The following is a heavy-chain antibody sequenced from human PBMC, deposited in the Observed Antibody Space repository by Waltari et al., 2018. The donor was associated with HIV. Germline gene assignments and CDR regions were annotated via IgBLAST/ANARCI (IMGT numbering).Heavy chain of an antibody. CDR1: GYTFTSYW. CDR3: ARRPDYGGDWFGS. D-gene: IGHD3-10*01. CDR2: VYPHSGRA. V-gene: IGHV5-51*03. J-gene: IGHJ5*01. Sequence: EVRLVQSGAVIKRPGDSLKISCKPSGYTFTSYWIGWVGQTAGRGLEWIGVVYPHSGRAQYNPSFHGRGGISTDWSTRTAYRGWRSWTALDTGVYYCARRPDYGGDWFGSWGQGTLVSVSS.